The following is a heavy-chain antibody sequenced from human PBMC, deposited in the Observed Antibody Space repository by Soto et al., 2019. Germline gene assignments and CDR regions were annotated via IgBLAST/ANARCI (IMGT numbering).Heavy chain of an antibody. CDR3: ARHFSVVYFGY. CDR2: IYYSGST. J-gene: IGHJ4*02. Sequence: ETLSLTCTVSGGSISSYYWSWIRQPPGKGLEWIGYIYYSGSTNYNPSLKSRVTISVDTSKNQFSLKLSSVTAVVTAVYCCARHFSVVYFGYWGQGALGTVSS. V-gene: IGHV4-59*01. CDR1: GGSISSYY.